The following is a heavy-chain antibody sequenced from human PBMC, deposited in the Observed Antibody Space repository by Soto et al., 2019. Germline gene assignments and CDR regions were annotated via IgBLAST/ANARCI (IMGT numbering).Heavy chain of an antibody. D-gene: IGHD3-10*01. CDR3: ARQLPMVRDFYRDENFDY. CDR2: IYYSGST. Sequence: QLQLQESGPGLVKPSETLSLTCTVSGGSISSSSYYWGWIRQPPGKGLEWIGSIYYSGSTYYNPSLKSRVTISVDTSKNQFSLKLSSVTAADTAVYYCARQLPMVRDFYRDENFDYWGQGTLVTVSS. CDR1: GGSISSSSYY. V-gene: IGHV4-39*01. J-gene: IGHJ4*02.